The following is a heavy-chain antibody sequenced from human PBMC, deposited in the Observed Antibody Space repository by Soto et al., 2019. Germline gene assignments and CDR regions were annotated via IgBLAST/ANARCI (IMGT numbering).Heavy chain of an antibody. CDR1: GYTLTELS. CDR3: ATRDILTGYYPDPFDY. J-gene: IGHJ4*02. D-gene: IGHD3-9*01. CDR2: FDPEDGET. V-gene: IGHV1-24*01. Sequence: ASVKVSCKVSGYTLTELSMHWARQAPGKGLEWMGGFDPEDGETIYAQKFQGRVTMTEDTSTDTAYMELSSLRSEDTAVYYCATRDILTGYYPDPFDYWGQGTLVTVSS.